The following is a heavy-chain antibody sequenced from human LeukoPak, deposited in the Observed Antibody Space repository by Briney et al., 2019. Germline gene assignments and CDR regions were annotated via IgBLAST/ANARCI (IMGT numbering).Heavy chain of an antibody. J-gene: IGHJ4*02. Sequence: SETLSLTCAVSGGSFSGYYWSWIRQPPGKGLEWIGEINHSGSTNYNPSLKSRVTISVDTSKNQFSLKLSSVTAADTAVYYCARGLGDFWSGYHDYWGQGTLVTVSS. CDR2: INHSGST. V-gene: IGHV4-34*01. CDR3: ARGLGDFWSGYHDY. CDR1: GGSFSGYY. D-gene: IGHD3-3*01.